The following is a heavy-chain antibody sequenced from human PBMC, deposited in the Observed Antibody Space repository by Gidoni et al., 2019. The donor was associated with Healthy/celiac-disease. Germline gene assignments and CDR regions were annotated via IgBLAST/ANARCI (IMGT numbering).Heavy chain of an antibody. V-gene: IGHV3-23*04. CDR2: ISGSGGST. Sequence: EVQLVESGGGLVQPGGSLRLSCAASGFTFSSYAMSWVRQAPGKGLEWVSAISGSGGSTYYADSGKGRFTISRDNSKNTLYLQMNSLRAEDTAVYYCAKDLPNYYGSGSYSNFDYWGQGTLVTVSS. CDR3: AKDLPNYYGSGSYSNFDY. CDR1: GFTFSSYA. D-gene: IGHD3-10*01. J-gene: IGHJ4*02.